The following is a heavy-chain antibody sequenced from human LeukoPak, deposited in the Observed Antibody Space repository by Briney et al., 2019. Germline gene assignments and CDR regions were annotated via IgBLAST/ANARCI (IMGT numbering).Heavy chain of an antibody. CDR2: IYSGGST. Sequence: GGSLRLSCAASGFTFSSYSMNWVRQAPGKGLEWVSVIYSGGSTYYADSVKGRFTISRDNSKDTLYLQMNSLRAEDTAVYYCARAWAVAGTPYYFDYWGQGTLVTVSS. V-gene: IGHV3-53*01. CDR3: ARAWAVAGTPYYFDY. CDR1: GFTFSSYS. J-gene: IGHJ4*02. D-gene: IGHD6-19*01.